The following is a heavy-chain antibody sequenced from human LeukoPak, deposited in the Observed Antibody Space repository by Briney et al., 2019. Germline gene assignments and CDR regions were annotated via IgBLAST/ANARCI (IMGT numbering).Heavy chain of an antibody. CDR2: ISYDGSNK. V-gene: IGHV3-30*03. CDR1: GFTFSSYG. CDR3: ASKWVTYYYNGSAYHYPTDVFDI. Sequence: GRSLRLSCAASGFTFSSYGMHWVRQAPGKGLEWVAVISYDGSNKYYADSVKGRFTISRDNSKNTLYLQINSLRAEDTAVYYCASKWVTYYYNGSAYHYPTDVFDIWGQGTMVTVSS. J-gene: IGHJ3*02. D-gene: IGHD3-22*01.